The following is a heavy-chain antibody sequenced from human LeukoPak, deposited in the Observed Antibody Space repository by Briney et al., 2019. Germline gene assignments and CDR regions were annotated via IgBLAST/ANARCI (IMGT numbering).Heavy chain of an antibody. V-gene: IGHV3-30*18. J-gene: IGHJ4*02. D-gene: IGHD6-19*01. CDR2: ISYDGSNK. CDR3: AKDTGVAGIDY. CDR1: GFTFSSYG. Sequence: GRSLRLSCAASGFTFSSYGMHWVRQASGKGLEWVAVISYDGSNKYYADSVKGRFTISRDNSKNTLYLQMNSLRAEDTAVYYCAKDTGVAGIDYWGQGTLVTVSS.